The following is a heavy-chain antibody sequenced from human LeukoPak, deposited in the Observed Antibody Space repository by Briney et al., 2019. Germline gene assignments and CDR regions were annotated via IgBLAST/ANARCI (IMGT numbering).Heavy chain of an antibody. Sequence: GGSLRLSCAASGFTFSSYSMNWVRQAPGKGLEWVSYISSSSSTIYYADSVKGRFTISRDNAKNSLYLQMNSLRAEDTAVYYCARERLVGATSDWGQGTLVTVSS. CDR3: ARERLVGATSD. D-gene: IGHD1-26*01. V-gene: IGHV3-48*01. CDR2: ISSSSSTI. J-gene: IGHJ4*02. CDR1: GFTFSSYS.